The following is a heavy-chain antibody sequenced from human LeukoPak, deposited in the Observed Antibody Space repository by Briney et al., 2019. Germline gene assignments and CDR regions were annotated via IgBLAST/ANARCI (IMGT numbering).Heavy chain of an antibody. J-gene: IGHJ4*02. CDR3: ARDGAAVPDDY. D-gene: IGHD6-13*01. CDR1: GGTFSSYA. V-gene: IGHV1-69*05. Sequence: ASVKVSCKASGGTFSSYAISWVRQAPGQGLEWMGRIIPIFGTANYAQKFQGRVTMTRDTSISTAYMELSRLRSDDTAVYYCARDGAAVPDDYWGQGTLVTVSS. CDR2: IIPIFGTA.